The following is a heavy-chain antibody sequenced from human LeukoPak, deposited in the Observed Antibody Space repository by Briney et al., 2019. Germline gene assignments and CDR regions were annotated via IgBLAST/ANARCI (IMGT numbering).Heavy chain of an antibody. Sequence: ASVKVSCKASGYTFTSYGISWVRQAPGQGLEWMGWISAYNGNTNYAQKLQGRVTMTTDTSTSTAYMELRSLRSDDTAVYYCARDLPYCTNGVCYTGDAFDIWGQGTMVTVSS. CDR3: ARDLPYCTNGVCYTGDAFDI. V-gene: IGHV1-18*01. J-gene: IGHJ3*02. D-gene: IGHD2-8*01. CDR1: GYTFTSYG. CDR2: ISAYNGNT.